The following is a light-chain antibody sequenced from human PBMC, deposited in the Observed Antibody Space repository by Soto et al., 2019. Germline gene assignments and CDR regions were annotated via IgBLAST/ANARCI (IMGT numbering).Light chain of an antibody. J-gene: IGKJ1*01. CDR3: QQYNNWPT. CDR2: GAS. V-gene: IGKV3-15*01. Sequence: EIVMTQSPATLSVSPGERATLSCRASQSVSSNLAWYQQKPGQAPRLLIYGASTRATGIPARFSGSGSGTEFTLTISGVQSEDFAVYHCQQYNNWPTFGQGTKVEIK. CDR1: QSVSSN.